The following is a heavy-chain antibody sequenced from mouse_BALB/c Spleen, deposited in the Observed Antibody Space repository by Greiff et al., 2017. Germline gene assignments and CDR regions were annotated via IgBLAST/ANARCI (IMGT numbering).Heavy chain of an antibody. V-gene: IGHV1S126*01. CDR3: ARGDYYGSSYGAY. Sequence: VKLQQSGPQLVRPGASVKISCKASGYSFTSYWMHWVKQRPGQGLEWIGMIDPSDSETRLNQKFKDKATLTVDKSSSTAYMQLSSPTSEDSAVYYCARGDYYGSSYGAYWGQGTLVTVSA. CDR2: IDPSDSET. D-gene: IGHD1-1*01. CDR1: GYSFTSYW. J-gene: IGHJ3*01.